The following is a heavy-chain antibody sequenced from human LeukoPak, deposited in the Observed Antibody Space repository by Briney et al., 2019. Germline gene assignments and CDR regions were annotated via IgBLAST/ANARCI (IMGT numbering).Heavy chain of an antibody. D-gene: IGHD6-19*01. CDR2: ISGSGGST. CDR1: GFPFSRND. J-gene: IGHJ4*02. V-gene: IGHV3-23*01. Sequence: QPGGSLRLSCAASGFPFSRNDMSWLRQAPGKGLEWVSAISGSGGSTYYADSVKGRFTISRDNSKNTLYLQMNSLRAEDTAVYYCAKATLKAVAGTSLDYWGQGTLVTVSS. CDR3: AKATLKAVAGTSLDY.